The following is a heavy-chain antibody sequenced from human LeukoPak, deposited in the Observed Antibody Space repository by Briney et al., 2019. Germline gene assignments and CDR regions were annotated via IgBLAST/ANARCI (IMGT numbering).Heavy chain of an antibody. Sequence: SETLSLTCAVSGYSISSGYYWGRIRQPPGKGLEWIGNIYHSGNTYYNPSLKSRVTISVDTSKNQFSLKLTSVTAADTAVYYCGRGGDVEFQLLPEPNWFDPWGQGTLVTVSS. V-gene: IGHV4-38-2*01. J-gene: IGHJ5*02. D-gene: IGHD2-2*01. CDR1: GYSISSGYY. CDR2: IYHSGNT. CDR3: GRGGDVEFQLLPEPNWFDP.